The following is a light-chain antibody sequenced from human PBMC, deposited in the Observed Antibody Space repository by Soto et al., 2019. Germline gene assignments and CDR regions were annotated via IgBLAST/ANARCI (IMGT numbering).Light chain of an antibody. CDR2: DTS. Sequence: EIIMTQSPATLSVSPGPGATLSCRASQGLGDTLAWYQHKPGPTPRLIIYDTSTRATGVPARFSGSRSGTEFTLTINSLQSEDFAFYYCQRYTNWPLTFGGGTKVENK. CDR3: QRYTNWPLT. V-gene: IGKV3-15*01. J-gene: IGKJ4*01. CDR1: QGLGDT.